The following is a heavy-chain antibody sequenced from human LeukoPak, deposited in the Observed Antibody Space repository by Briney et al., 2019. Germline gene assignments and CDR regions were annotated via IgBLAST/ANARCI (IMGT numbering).Heavy chain of an antibody. CDR3: AGWLAAAGTPRRDGSECFQH. V-gene: IGHV4-38-2*02. J-gene: IGHJ1*01. D-gene: IGHD6-13*01. Sequence: SETLSLTCTVSGYSISSGYYWGWIRQPPGKGLEWIGSIYHSGSTYYNPSLKSRVSISVDTSKNPFSLKLISVTAADTAVYYCAGWLAAAGTPRRDGSECFQHWGQGTLVTVSS. CDR1: GYSISSGYY. CDR2: IYHSGST.